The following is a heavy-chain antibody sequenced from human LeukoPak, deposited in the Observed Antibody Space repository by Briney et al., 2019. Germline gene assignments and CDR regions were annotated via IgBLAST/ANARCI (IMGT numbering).Heavy chain of an antibody. CDR1: GYTFTGYY. V-gene: IGHV1-2*02. D-gene: IGHD1-7*01. CDR2: INPNSVGT. J-gene: IGHJ3*02. Sequence: ASVKVSCKASGYTFTGYYMHWVRQAPGQGLEWMGWINPNSVGTNYAQKFQGRVTMTRDTSISTAYLQWSSLKASDTAMYYCARRWYNWNSTDAFDIWGQGTMATVSS. CDR3: ARRWYNWNSTDAFDI.